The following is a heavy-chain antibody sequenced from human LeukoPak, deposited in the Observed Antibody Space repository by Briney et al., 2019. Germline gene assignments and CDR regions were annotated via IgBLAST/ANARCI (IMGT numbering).Heavy chain of an antibody. V-gene: IGHV4-61*02. J-gene: IGHJ5*02. Sequence: PSETLSLTCTVSGGSISSGSYYWSWIRQPAGKGLEWIGGIYTSGSTNYNPSLKSRVTISVDTSKNQFSLKLSSVTAADTAVYYCARVGSSSWYNWFDPWGQGTLVTVSS. CDR2: IYTSGST. CDR1: GGSISSGSYY. CDR3: ARVGSSSWYNWFDP. D-gene: IGHD6-13*01.